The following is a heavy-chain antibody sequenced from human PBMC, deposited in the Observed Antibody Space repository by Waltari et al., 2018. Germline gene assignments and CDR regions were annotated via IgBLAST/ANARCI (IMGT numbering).Heavy chain of an antibody. Sequence: EVQLVESGGGLIQPGGSLRLSCAASGFTVSSNYMSWVRQAPGKGLEWVSVMYSGGSTYYADSVKGRFTISRDNSKNTLYLQMNSLRAEDTAVYYCARDRPVAETDWYFDLWGRGTLVTVSS. V-gene: IGHV3-53*01. CDR3: ARDRPVAETDWYFDL. CDR1: GFTVSSNY. D-gene: IGHD6-19*01. J-gene: IGHJ2*01. CDR2: MYSGGST.